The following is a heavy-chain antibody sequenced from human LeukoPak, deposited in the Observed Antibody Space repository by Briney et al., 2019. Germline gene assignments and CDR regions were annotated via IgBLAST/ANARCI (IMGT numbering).Heavy chain of an antibody. V-gene: IGHV3-64*02. CDR3: ARGRGGPPFDY. CDR1: GFSFRGYG. Sequence: GGSLRLSCAASGFSFRGYGMHWVRQAPGKGLEYVSAISADGGTTYYADSVKDRFIISRDNSKNTLYLQMGSLRHEDMAVYYCARGRGGPPFDYWGQGALVTVSS. J-gene: IGHJ4*02. CDR2: ISADGGTT.